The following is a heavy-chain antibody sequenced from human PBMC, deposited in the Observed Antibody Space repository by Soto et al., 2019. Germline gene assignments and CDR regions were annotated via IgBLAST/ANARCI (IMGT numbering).Heavy chain of an antibody. CDR3: ARAAGYCSSTSCYTGHYYGMDV. CDR1: GGSISSSNW. CDR2: IYHSGST. Sequence: SETLSLTCAVSGGSISSSNWWSWVRQPPGKGLEWIGEIYHSGSTNYNSSLKSRVTISVDKSKNQFSLKLSSVTAADTAVYYCARAAGYCSSTSCYTGHYYGMDVWGQGTTVTVSS. V-gene: IGHV4-4*02. J-gene: IGHJ6*02. D-gene: IGHD2-2*02.